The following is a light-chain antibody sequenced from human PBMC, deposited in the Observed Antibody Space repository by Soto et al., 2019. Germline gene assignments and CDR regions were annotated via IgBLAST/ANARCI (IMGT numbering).Light chain of an antibody. CDR2: GAS. V-gene: IGKV3-20*01. Sequence: EIVLTQSPGTLSLFPGERATLSCRTSQSVSSSYVAWYQQKPGQAPRLLIYGASSRATGIPDRFSGSGSGTDFTLTISRLEPEDFAVYYCQQYGSSPFTFGPGTNVDI. J-gene: IGKJ3*01. CDR3: QQYGSSPFT. CDR1: QSVSSSY.